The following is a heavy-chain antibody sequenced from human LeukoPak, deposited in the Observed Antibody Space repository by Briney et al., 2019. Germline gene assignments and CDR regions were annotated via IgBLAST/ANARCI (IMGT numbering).Heavy chain of an antibody. Sequence: GSSVKVSCKASGGTFSSYAISWVRQAPGQGLEWMGRIIPIFGTANYAQKFQGRVTITADKSTSTAYMVLSSLRSEDTAVYYCAREITGTQRAFDYWGQGTLVTVSS. CDR3: AREITGTQRAFDY. CDR2: IIPIFGTA. D-gene: IGHD1-20*01. V-gene: IGHV1-69*06. CDR1: GGTFSSYA. J-gene: IGHJ4*02.